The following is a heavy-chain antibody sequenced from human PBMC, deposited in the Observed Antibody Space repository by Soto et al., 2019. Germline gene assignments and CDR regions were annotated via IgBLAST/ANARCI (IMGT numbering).Heavy chain of an antibody. D-gene: IGHD1-7*01. CDR1: GFTVSSNY. J-gene: IGHJ3*02. CDR3: ARSPNWNYGGDAFDI. CDR2: IYSGGST. V-gene: IGHV3-53*01. Sequence: XESLRLSCAASGFTVSSNYMSWVRQAPGKGLEWVSVIYSGGSTYYADSVKGRFTISRDNSKNTLYLQMNSLRAEDTAVYYCARSPNWNYGGDAFDIWGQGTMVTVSS.